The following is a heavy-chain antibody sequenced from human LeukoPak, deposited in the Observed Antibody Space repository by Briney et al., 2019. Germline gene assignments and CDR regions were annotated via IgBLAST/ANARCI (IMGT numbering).Heavy chain of an antibody. CDR2: ISSSSSYI. V-gene: IGHV3-21*01. D-gene: IGHD3-16*01. Sequence: GGSLRLSCAASGFTFSSYSMNWVRQAPGKGLEWVSSISSSSSYIYYADSVKGRFTSSRDNAKNSLYLQMNSLRAEDTAVYYCARGGTKAPPYWGQGTLVTVSS. CDR3: ARGGTKAPPY. CDR1: GFTFSSYS. J-gene: IGHJ4*02.